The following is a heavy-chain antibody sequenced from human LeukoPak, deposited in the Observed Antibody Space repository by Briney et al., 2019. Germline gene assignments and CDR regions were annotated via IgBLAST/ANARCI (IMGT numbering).Heavy chain of an antibody. V-gene: IGHV3-23*01. D-gene: IGHD1-7*01. Sequence: GGSLRLSCAASGFTFSSYAMSWVRQAPGKGLEWVSAISGSGGSTYYADSVKGRFTISRDNSINTLYLQMNSLRAEDTAIYYCAKDWNYFNFDSWGQGTLVTVSS. CDR2: ISGSGGST. J-gene: IGHJ4*02. CDR3: AKDWNYFNFDS. CDR1: GFTFSSYA.